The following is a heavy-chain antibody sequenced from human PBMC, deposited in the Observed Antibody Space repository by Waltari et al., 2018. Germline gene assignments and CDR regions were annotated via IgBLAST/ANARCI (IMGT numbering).Heavy chain of an antibody. J-gene: IGHJ4*02. CDR1: GFPFSTYW. CDR3: ARDPHYSNFDY. Sequence: EVQLVESGGDLVQPGGSLRLPCGASGFPFSTYWMTWVRQAPGKGLEWLANIKEDGSEKNYVDSVKGRFTISRDNAKNSLYLQMNSLRAEDTAVYYCARDPHYSNFDYWGQGTLVTVSS. V-gene: IGHV3-7*01. CDR2: IKEDGSEK. D-gene: IGHD4-4*01.